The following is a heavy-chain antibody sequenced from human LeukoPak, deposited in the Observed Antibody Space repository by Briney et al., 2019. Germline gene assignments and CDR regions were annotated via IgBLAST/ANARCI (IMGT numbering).Heavy chain of an antibody. V-gene: IGHV3-53*01. CDR3: ARSGYGDYVLDY. CDR2: IYNTGET. CDR1: GFSVSNNY. Sequence: QPGGSLRLSCAASGFSVSNNYMSWVRQAPGKGLEWVSFIYNTGETYYADSVKGRFTISRENSKNTLFLQMNSLRAEDTALYYCARSGYGDYVLDYWGQGTLVTVSS. D-gene: IGHD4-17*01. J-gene: IGHJ4*02.